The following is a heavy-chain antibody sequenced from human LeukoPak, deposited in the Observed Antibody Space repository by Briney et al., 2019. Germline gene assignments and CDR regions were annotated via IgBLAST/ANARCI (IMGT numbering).Heavy chain of an antibody. D-gene: IGHD3-10*01. CDR2: INSNSGAT. CDR3: AFGGSDWFDP. CDR1: GYTFTGYY. V-gene: IGHV1-2*02. Sequence: GASLKVSCKASGYTFTGYYLHWVRQAPGQGLEWIGWINSNSGATTYAQKFQGRVTMTRDTSISTAHMELSRVTSDDTAVYYCAFGGSDWFDPWGQGTLVTVSS. J-gene: IGHJ5*02.